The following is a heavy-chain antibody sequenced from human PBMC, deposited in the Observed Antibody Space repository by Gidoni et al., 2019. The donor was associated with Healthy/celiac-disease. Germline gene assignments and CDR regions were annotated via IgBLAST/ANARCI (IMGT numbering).Heavy chain of an antibody. Sequence: VSGGSISLSSYYWGWIRQPPGKGMGRIGSIYYSGSTYYNPSLKSRVTISVDTSKNQFSLKLSSVTAADTAVYDCARQGEYGEHTVNYFDDWGQGTLVTVSS. J-gene: IGHJ4*02. V-gene: IGHV4-39*01. CDR3: ARQGEYGEHTVNYFDD. CDR1: GGSISLSSYY. CDR2: IYYSGST. D-gene: IGHD4-17*01.